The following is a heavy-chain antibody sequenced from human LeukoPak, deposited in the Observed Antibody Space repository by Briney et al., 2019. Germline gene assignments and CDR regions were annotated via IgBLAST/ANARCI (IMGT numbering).Heavy chain of an antibody. V-gene: IGHV3-11*01. CDR2: ISSSGSTI. J-gene: IGHJ6*03. CDR1: GFTFSDYY. D-gene: IGHD2-21*01. CDR3: VTAGDRGTWHYYYMDV. Sequence: KAGGSLRLSCAASGFTFSDYYMSWIRQAPGKGLEWVSYISSSGSTIYYADSVKGRFTISRDNAKNSLYLQMNSLRAEDTAVYYCVTAGDRGTWHYYYMDVWGKGTTVTVSS.